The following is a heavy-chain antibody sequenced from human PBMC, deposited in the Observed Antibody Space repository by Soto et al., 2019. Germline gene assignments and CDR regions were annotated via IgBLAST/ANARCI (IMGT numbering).Heavy chain of an antibody. CDR2: ISYDGSNK. CDR1: GFTFSSYG. CDR3: AKSDWYYYDSSGYYPIDY. V-gene: IGHV3-30*18. Sequence: QVQLVESGGGVVQPGRSLRLSCAASGFTFSSYGMHWVRQAPGKGLEWVAVISYDGSNKYYADSVKGRFTISRDNSKNTLYLQMNSLRAEDTAVYYCAKSDWYYYDSSGYYPIDYWGQGTLVTVSS. J-gene: IGHJ4*02. D-gene: IGHD3-22*01.